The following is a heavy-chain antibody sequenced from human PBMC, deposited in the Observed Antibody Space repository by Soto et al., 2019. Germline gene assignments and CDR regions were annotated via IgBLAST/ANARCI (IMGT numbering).Heavy chain of an antibody. V-gene: IGHV6-1*01. Sequence: SQTLSLTCAISGDSVSSNSAAWNWIRQCPSRGLEWLGRTYYRSKWYNDYAVSVKSRITINPDTSKNQFSLQLNSVTPEDTAVYYCARTFAGINNWNVVCARIMRPHDAFAIWGQGTMVTVSS. CDR1: GDSVSSNSAA. J-gene: IGHJ3*02. CDR2: TYYRSKWYN. CDR3: ARTFAGINNWNVVCARIMRPHDAFAI. D-gene: IGHD1-1*01.